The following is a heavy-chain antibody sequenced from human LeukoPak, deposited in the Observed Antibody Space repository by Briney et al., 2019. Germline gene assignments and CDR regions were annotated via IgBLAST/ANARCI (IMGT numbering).Heavy chain of an antibody. Sequence: SETLSLTCAVYGGSFSGYYWSWIRQPPGKGLEWIGEINHSGSTNYNPSLKSRVTISVDTSKNQFPLKLSSVTAADTAVYYCARDSNVDTAMVTDYWGQGTLVTVSS. CDR1: GGSFSGYY. V-gene: IGHV4-34*01. CDR2: INHSGST. J-gene: IGHJ4*02. CDR3: ARDSNVDTAMVTDY. D-gene: IGHD5-18*01.